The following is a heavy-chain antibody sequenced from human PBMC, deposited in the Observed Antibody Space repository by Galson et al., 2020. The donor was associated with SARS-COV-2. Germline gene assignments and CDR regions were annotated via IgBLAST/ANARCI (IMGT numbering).Heavy chain of an antibody. CDR1: GGSISGLY. V-gene: IGHV4-59*11. CDR2: IYDSEST. J-gene: IGHJ3*02. D-gene: IGHD6-19*01. Sequence: SETLSLTCTVSGGSISGLYWSWIRQSPGKGLEWIGYIYDSESTNYNPSLKSRVTISVDTSKNQFSLRLSSVTAADTAVYYCARKDSPVSAFDIWGQGTMVTVSS. CDR3: ARKDSPVSAFDI.